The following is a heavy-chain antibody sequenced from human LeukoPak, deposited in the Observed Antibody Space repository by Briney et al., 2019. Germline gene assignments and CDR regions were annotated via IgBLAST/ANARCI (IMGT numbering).Heavy chain of an antibody. Sequence: PGGSLRLYCSVSGFTFSTYVMHWVRQAPGKGLEYVSAISSNGDNTYYADSVKGRFTISRDNSKNTLHLQMSSLRADDTAVYYCVRGTGYWGQGTLVTVSS. CDR1: GFTFSTYV. CDR3: VRGTGY. J-gene: IGHJ4*02. CDR2: ISSNGDNT. V-gene: IGHV3-64D*06.